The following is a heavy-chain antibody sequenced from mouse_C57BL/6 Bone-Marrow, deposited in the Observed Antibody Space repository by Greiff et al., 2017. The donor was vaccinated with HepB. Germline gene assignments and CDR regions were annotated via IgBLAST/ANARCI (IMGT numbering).Heavy chain of an antibody. Sequence: VHLVESGAELVRPGTSVKMSCKASGYTFTNYWIGWAKQRPGHGLEWIGDIYPGGGYTNYNEKFKGKATLTADKSSSTAYMQFSSLTSEDSAIYYCAREKEFITTANWYFDVWGTGTTVTVSS. J-gene: IGHJ1*03. D-gene: IGHD1-1*01. CDR2: IYPGGGYT. CDR1: GYTFTNYW. CDR3: AREKEFITTANWYFDV. V-gene: IGHV1-63*01.